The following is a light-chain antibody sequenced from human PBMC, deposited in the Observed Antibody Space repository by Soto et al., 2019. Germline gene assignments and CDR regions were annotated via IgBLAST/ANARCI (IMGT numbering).Light chain of an antibody. CDR3: QQTRSTPWT. V-gene: IGKV1-39*01. Sequence: DIQMTQSTSSLSASVGDRVTITCRAGQSISNNLNWYQQQPGKAPQLLISVASTLQSGVPSRFSGSGSGTDFTLTISSLQAEDFATYYCQQTRSTPWTFGQGTKVDIK. J-gene: IGKJ1*01. CDR2: VAS. CDR1: QSISNN.